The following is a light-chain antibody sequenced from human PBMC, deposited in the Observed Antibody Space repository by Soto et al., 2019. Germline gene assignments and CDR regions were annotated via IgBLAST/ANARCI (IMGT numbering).Light chain of an antibody. V-gene: IGKV1-39*01. CDR2: HXS. J-gene: IGKJ3*01. CDR1: DDISRY. Sequence: SRRDQSSWAVMSSVGDRVPLSXQGSDDISRYLYWYPQRAGXAPKXXXAHXSSLQRGGPSRLSGSGSATEFTLTISILQPEDVAHDDCQHSSSTRWTFDDGTNVDIK. CDR3: QHSSSTRWT.